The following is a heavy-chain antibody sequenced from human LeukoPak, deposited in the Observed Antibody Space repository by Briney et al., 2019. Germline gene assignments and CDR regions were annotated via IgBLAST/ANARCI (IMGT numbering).Heavy chain of an antibody. CDR3: ARSLRYSSSSG. J-gene: IGHJ4*02. V-gene: IGHV3-48*03. Sequence: PGGSLTLSCAASGFTFSSYEMNWVRQAAGKGLEGVSYISSSGSGRTTYYADSVKGRFTISRDNAKNSLYLQMNSLRGEDTAVYYCARSLRYSSSSGWGQGALVTVSS. CDR1: GFTFSSYE. D-gene: IGHD6-6*01. CDR2: ISSSGSGRTT.